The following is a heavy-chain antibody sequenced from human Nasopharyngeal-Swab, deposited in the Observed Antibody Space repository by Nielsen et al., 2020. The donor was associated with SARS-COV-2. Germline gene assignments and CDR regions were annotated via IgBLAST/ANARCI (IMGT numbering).Heavy chain of an antibody. CDR2: ISRGGESI. J-gene: IGHJ4*02. V-gene: IGHV3-11*04. CDR1: GLIFSDYY. D-gene: IGHD3-22*01. CDR3: ARGDDTTDYYEPFDS. Sequence: GGSLRLSCAAYGLIFSDYYMTGIRQVPGKGLEWVQFISRGGESIYYADSVKGRFTISRDNAKNSVYLQMNSLRAEDSAVYYCARGDDTTDYYEPFDSWGQGTLVTVSS.